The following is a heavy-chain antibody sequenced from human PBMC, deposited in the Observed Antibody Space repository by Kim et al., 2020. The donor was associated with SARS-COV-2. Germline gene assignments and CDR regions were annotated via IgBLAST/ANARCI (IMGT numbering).Heavy chain of an antibody. J-gene: IGHJ4*02. CDR2: IYYSGST. D-gene: IGHD6-19*01. V-gene: IGHV4-39*07. CDR1: GGSISSSSYY. Sequence: SETLSLTCTVSGGSISSSSYYWGWIRQPPGKGLEWIGSIYYSGSTYYNPSLKSRVTISVDTSKNQFSLKLSSVTAADTAVYYCARDLSIAVAGTSQFDYWGQGTLVTVSS. CDR3: ARDLSIAVAGTSQFDY.